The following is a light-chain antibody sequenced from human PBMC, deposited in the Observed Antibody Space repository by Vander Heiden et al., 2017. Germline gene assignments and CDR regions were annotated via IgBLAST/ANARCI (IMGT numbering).Light chain of an antibody. Sequence: QSALLQPPPGSGSPGQSITISCTGTSNDVGGYLYVSWYQQHPGKTPKLLIYDVSHRPSGVSLRFSASKSGDTASLTISGLQADDEADYYCCSYTSSSTYVFGTGTKVTVL. J-gene: IGLJ1*01. CDR1: SNDVGGYLY. CDR2: DVS. CDR3: CSYTSSSTYV. V-gene: IGLV2-14*03.